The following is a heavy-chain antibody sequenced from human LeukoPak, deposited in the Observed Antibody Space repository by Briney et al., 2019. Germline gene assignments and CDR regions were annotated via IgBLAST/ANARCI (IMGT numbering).Heavy chain of an antibody. J-gene: IGHJ4*02. D-gene: IGHD1-26*01. V-gene: IGHV4-59*01. CDR1: GDSISTYY. CDR3: ARLRWQLVGPYFDY. Sequence: PSETLSLTCSFSGDSISTYYWSWIRQSPGKGLEWIGHIYSSGNTDYNSSLKSRVTSVDTSKSQFSLRLSSVTATDTAVYYCARLRWQLVGPYFDYWGQGILVTVSS. CDR2: IYSSGNT.